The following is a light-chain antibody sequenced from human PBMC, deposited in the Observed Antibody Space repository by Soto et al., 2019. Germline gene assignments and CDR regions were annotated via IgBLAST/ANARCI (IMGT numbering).Light chain of an antibody. V-gene: IGLV2-14*01. CDR3: SSYRTISTLV. CDR2: EVN. CDR1: STDIGGYRY. J-gene: IGLJ3*02. Sequence: ALTQPASVSGSPGQSITISCTGTSTDIGGYRYVSWYQQHPGKVPKLIIYEVNNRPSGVSDRFSGSKSDNTASLTISGLQAEDAADYYCSSYRTISTLVFGGGSKVTAL.